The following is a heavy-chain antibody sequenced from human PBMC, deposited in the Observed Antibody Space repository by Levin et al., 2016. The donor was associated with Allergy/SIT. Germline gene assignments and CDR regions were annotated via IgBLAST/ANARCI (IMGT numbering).Heavy chain of an antibody. CDR3: ARADYYYDRSGYSFPDAFDL. V-gene: IGHV4-59*01. Sequence: SETLSLTCTVSGGSIGSYLWSWIRQPPGKGLEWVGFISHTGRTDFHPSLKSRATISVDTLKDQMSLRLSSVTPADTAVYYCARADYYYDRSGYSFPDAFDLWGHGTMLTVSS. J-gene: IGHJ3*01. CDR1: GGSIGSYL. D-gene: IGHD3-22*01. CDR2: ISHTGRT.